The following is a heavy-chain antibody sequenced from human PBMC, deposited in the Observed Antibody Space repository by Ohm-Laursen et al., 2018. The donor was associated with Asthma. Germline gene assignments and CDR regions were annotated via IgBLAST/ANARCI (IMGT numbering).Heavy chain of an antibody. CDR3: ARVSSSWFDF. J-gene: IGHJ4*02. CDR2: IYYSGST. Sequence: GTLSLTCTVSGGSVSSGSYYWSWIRQPPGKGLEWIGYIYYSGSTNYNPSLKSRVTISVDTSKNQFSLTLSSVTASDTAIYYCARVSSSWFDFWGQGTLVTVSS. D-gene: IGHD6-13*01. V-gene: IGHV4-61*01. CDR1: GGSVSSGSYY.